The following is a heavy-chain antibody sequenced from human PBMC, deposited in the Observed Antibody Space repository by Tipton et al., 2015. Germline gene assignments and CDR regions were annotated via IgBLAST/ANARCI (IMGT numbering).Heavy chain of an antibody. CDR3: ARDGGNYDYFDY. Sequence: TLSLTCTVSGGSVSSGSYYWNWIRQPPGKGLEWIGYISYSGSTNYNPSLKSRITISVDTSKNQFSLKMNSLTAADTAVYYCARDGGNYDYFDYWGQGTLVTVSS. CDR2: ISYSGST. CDR1: GGSVSSGSYY. D-gene: IGHD3-3*01. J-gene: IGHJ4*02. V-gene: IGHV4-61*01.